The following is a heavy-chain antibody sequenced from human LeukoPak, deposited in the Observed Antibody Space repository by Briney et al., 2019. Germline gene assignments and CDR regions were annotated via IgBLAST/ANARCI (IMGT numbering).Heavy chain of an antibody. J-gene: IGHJ4*02. CDR3: ARSGYGELGF. V-gene: IGHV1-8*01. CDR2: MNPSTGNT. D-gene: IGHD5-12*01. CDR1: GYTFTNYD. Sequence: RASVKVSCKASGYTFTNYDINWVRQAPGQGLESMGWMNPSTGNTNYAQRFQGRVTMTRDTSINTAYLELSSLRFEDTAVYFCARSGYGELGFWGQGSLLTVSS.